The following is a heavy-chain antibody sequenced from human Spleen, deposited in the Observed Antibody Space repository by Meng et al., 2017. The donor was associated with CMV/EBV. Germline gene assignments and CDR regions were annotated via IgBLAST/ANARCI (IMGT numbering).Heavy chain of an antibody. CDR3: AKEPIKSECGSTSCSAGGIDY. D-gene: IGHD2-2*01. J-gene: IGHJ4*02. CDR2: IWYDGNDD. V-gene: IGHV3-30*02. Sequence: GGSLRLSCAASGFTFRNYGMHWVRQAPGKGLEWVAFIWYDGNDDYYADSVKGRFTVSRDNSKNTLFLQMNSLRPEDTAVYYCAKEPIKSECGSTSCSAGGIDYWGQGTLVTVSS. CDR1: GFTFRNYG.